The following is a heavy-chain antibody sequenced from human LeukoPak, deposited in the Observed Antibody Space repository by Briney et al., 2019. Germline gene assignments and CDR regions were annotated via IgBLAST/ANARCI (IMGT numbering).Heavy chain of an antibody. D-gene: IGHD3-10*01. Sequence: AASVTVSCKASGYTFATYDINWVRQATGQGLEWMGWMNPNSGNTGYAQKFQGRVTMTTDTSTSTAYMELRSLRSDDTAVYYCARAGFGEFLYYYYYMDVWGKGTTVTISS. V-gene: IGHV1-8*01. J-gene: IGHJ6*03. CDR1: GYTFATYD. CDR2: MNPNSGNT. CDR3: ARAGFGEFLYYYYYMDV.